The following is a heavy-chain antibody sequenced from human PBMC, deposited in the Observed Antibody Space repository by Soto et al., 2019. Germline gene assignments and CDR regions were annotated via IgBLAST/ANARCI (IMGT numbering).Heavy chain of an antibody. Sequence: GASVKVSCKASGYTFTSYYMHWVRQAPGQGLEWMGIINPSDGNTNYAQKFQGRVTMTTDTSTSTAYTELRSLRSDDTAVYYCARDRYYDFWSGFRTTPQKYYFDYWGKGTLVTVS. J-gene: IGHJ4*02. V-gene: IGHV1-46*01. CDR3: ARDRYYDFWSGFRTTPQKYYFDY. CDR2: INPSDGNT. CDR1: GYTFTSYY. D-gene: IGHD3-3*01.